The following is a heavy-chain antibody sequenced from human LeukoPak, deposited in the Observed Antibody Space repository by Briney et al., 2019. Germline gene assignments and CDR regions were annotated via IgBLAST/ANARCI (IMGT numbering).Heavy chain of an antibody. J-gene: IGHJ3*02. CDR2: IYTSGST. CDR3: AREWYNWNQTGAFDI. D-gene: IGHD1-20*01. V-gene: IGHV4-4*07. Sequence: SETLSLTCTVSGGSISSYYWSWIRQPAGKGLEWIGRIYTSGSTNYNPSLKSRVTMSVDTSKNQFSLKLSSVTAADTAVYYCAREWYNWNQTGAFDIWGQGTMVTVSS. CDR1: GGSISSYY.